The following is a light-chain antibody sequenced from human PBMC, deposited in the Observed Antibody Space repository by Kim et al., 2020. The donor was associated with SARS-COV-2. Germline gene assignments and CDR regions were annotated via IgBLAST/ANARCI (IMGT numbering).Light chain of an antibody. V-gene: IGKV3D-15*01. J-gene: IGKJ4*01. CDR2: GAS. CDR3: QEYNNWPALS. Sequence: SPGERATLSCRASPSVAGKLAWYQQKPGQAPRLLIYGASVRATGIPARFSGSGSGTEFTLTISSLQSEDFAVYYCQEYNNWPALSFGGGTKVDIK. CDR1: PSVAGK.